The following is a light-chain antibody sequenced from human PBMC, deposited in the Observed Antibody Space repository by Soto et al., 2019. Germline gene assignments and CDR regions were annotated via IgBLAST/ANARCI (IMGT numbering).Light chain of an antibody. CDR2: GAS. Sequence: EIVLTQSPATLSLSPGERATLSCRASQSVGSSYLAWYQQKPGQAPRLLIHGASSRVTGIPDRFSGSGSGTDFTLTITRLEPEDFAVYYCQQYQSLTFGGGTKVDIK. CDR1: QSVGSSY. V-gene: IGKV3-20*01. CDR3: QQYQSLT. J-gene: IGKJ4*01.